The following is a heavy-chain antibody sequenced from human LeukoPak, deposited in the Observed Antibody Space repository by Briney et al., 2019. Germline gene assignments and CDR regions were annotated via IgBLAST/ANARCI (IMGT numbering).Heavy chain of an antibody. J-gene: IGHJ4*02. CDR3: VRVGLTNGGSFDS. CDR2: MSGSGGST. V-gene: IGHV3-23*01. Sequence: GGSLRLSCAASGFTFSSYAMSWVRQAPGKGLEWASVMSGSGGSTYYPNSVKGRFTISRDNAKNTLYLQMNSLGAEDTAVYYCVRVGLTNGGSFDSWGQGSLVTVSS. CDR1: GFTFSSYA. D-gene: IGHD1-26*01.